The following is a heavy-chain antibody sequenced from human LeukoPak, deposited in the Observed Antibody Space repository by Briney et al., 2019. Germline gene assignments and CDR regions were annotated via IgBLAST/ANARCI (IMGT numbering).Heavy chain of an antibody. CDR1: GFTFSCCA. J-gene: IGHJ4*02. D-gene: IGHD2/OR15-2a*01. CDR2: ISGSGGST. V-gene: IGHV3-23*01. Sequence: GGSLRLSCAASGFTFSCCAMHWVRQAPGKGLEWVSAISGSGGSTYYADSVKGRFTISRDNSKNTLYLQMNSLRAEDTAVYYCAKDLFLSDHDYWGQGTLVTVSS. CDR3: AKDLFLSDHDY.